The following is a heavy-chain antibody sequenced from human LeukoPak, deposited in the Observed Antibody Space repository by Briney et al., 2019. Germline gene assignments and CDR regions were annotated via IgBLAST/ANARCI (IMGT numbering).Heavy chain of an antibody. CDR2: TSNDGSNK. Sequence: SGGSLRLSCAAPGFTFSSYGMHWVRQAPGKGLEWVAVTSNDGSNKYYEDSVKGRFTVSRDNSQNTLYLQINSLRAEDTAVYYCAKSRGSCGYDCYSDYWGQGTLVTVSS. V-gene: IGHV3-30*18. J-gene: IGHJ4*02. CDR3: AKSRGSCGYDCYSDY. CDR1: GFTFSSYG. D-gene: IGHD2-21*02.